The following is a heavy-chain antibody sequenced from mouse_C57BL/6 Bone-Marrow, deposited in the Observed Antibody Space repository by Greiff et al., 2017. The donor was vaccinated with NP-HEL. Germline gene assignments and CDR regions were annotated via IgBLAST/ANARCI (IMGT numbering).Heavy chain of an antibody. V-gene: IGHV6-3*01. J-gene: IGHJ2*01. CDR1: GFTFSNYW. CDR3: TGQSQKLGPYYFDY. D-gene: IGHD4-1*01. CDR2: IRLKSDNYAT. Sequence: EVKLVESGGGLVQPGGSMKLSCVASGFTFSNYWMNWVRQSPEKGLEWVAQIRLKSDNYATHYAESVKGRFTISRDDSKSSVYLQMNNLRAEDTGIYYCTGQSQKLGPYYFDYWGQGTTLTVSS.